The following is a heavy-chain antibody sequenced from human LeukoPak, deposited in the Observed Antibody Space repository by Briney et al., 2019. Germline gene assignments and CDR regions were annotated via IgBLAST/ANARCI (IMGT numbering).Heavy chain of an antibody. V-gene: IGHV1-2*02. D-gene: IGHD3-22*01. Sequence: GASVKVSCKASGYTFTGYYMHWVRQAPGQGLEWMGWINPNSGGTNYAQKFQGRVAMTRDTSISTAYMELSRLRSDDTAVYYCARDNGGYDSSGYYDYWGQGTLVTVSS. J-gene: IGHJ4*02. CDR2: INPNSGGT. CDR3: ARDNGGYDSSGYYDY. CDR1: GYTFTGYY.